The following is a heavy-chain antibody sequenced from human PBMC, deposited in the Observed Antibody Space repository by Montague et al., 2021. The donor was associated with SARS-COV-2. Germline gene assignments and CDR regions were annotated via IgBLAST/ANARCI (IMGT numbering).Heavy chain of an antibody. CDR3: ARTVGSDDAFDV. CDR1: GDSITSSF. J-gene: IGHJ3*01. V-gene: IGHV4-59*08. D-gene: IGHD4-17*01. Sequence: SETLSLTCTVSGDSITSSFWTWVRQPPGKGLEWIGYIYYGGSTNHTPSLKSRVTISVDVSKNQFSLKLSSVTAADTAVYYCARTVGSDDAFDVWGQGTMVTVYS. CDR2: IYYGGST.